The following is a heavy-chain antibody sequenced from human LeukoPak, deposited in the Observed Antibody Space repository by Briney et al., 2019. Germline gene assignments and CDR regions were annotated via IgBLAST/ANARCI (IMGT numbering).Heavy chain of an antibody. CDR3: ARDRDVDDFDY. CDR2: MSYSGKI. J-gene: IGHJ4*01. Sequence: PGGSLRLSCAASGFTFDDYGMSWVRQPPGKGLEWIVSMSYSGKIYYNPSLKSRVSISIDTSKNQLSLKLNSVTAADTAMYHCARDRDVDDFDYWGRGTLVIVSS. CDR1: GFTFDDYG. D-gene: IGHD2-15*01. V-gene: IGHV4-39*07.